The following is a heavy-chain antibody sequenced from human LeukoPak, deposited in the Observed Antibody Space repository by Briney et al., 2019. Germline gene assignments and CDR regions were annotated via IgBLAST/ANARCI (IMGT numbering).Heavy chain of an antibody. V-gene: IGHV4-39*01. CDR3: ARSNWGYYYFDY. CDR2: IYYSGST. J-gene: IGHJ4*02. D-gene: IGHD7-27*01. CDR1: GGSISSSSYY. Sequence: SETLSLTCTVSGGSISSSSYYWGWIHHPPGKGLEWIGSIYYSGSTYYNPSLKSRITISIDTPKNQFSLKLSSVTAADTAVYYCARSNWGYYYFDYWGQGTLVTVSS.